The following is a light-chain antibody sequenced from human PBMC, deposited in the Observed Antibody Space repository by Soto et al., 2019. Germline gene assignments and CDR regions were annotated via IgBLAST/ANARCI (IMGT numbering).Light chain of an antibody. CDR2: MAS. V-gene: IGKV1-5*03. J-gene: IGKJ1*01. CDR3: QQYSNSWT. CDR1: QEIKRW. Sequence: DIQMTQSPTTLSASVGDRVTITCRASQEIKRWLAWYQQKPGRAPKLLISMASSLQSGVPSRFSGSGSGTEFTLTIRSLQPDDFANYYCQQYSNSWTFGQGTKVDNK.